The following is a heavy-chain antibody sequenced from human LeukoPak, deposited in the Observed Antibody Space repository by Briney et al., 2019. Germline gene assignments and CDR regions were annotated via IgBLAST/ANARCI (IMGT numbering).Heavy chain of an antibody. CDR2: IYPGDSDT. CDR3: ARVVAGQWLTPFDY. J-gene: IGHJ4*02. CDR1: GYSFTRYW. V-gene: IGHV5-51*01. Sequence: GESLKISCKGSGYSFTRYWIGWVRQMPGKGLEWMGIIYPGDSDTRYSPSFEGQVTISADKSISTVYLQWSSLKASDTAMYYCARVVAGQWLTPFDYWGQGTLVTVSS. D-gene: IGHD6-19*01.